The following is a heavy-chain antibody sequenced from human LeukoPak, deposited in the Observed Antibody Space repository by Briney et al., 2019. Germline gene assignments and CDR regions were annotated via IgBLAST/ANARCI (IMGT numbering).Heavy chain of an antibody. CDR3: ARAGCSSTSCYFYYYYMDV. D-gene: IGHD2-2*01. J-gene: IGHJ6*03. CDR2: ISTRSSTI. CDR1: GFTFSGYS. V-gene: IGHV3-48*01. Sequence: PGGSLRLSCAASGFTFSGYSMNWVRQAPGKGLEWVSYISTRSSTIYYADSVKGRFTISRDNAKNSLYLQMNSLRAEDTAVYYCARAGCSSTSCYFYYYYMDVWGKGTTVTVSS.